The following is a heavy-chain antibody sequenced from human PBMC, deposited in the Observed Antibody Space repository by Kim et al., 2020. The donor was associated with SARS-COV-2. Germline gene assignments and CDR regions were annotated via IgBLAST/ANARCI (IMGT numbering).Heavy chain of an antibody. CDR1: GFTFDDYG. CDR2: INWNGGST. D-gene: IGHD6-19*01. V-gene: IGHV3-20*01. CDR3: ARGGSSGWYEPGYDY. J-gene: IGHJ4*02. Sequence: GGSLRLSCAASGFTFDDYGMSWVRQAPGKGLEWVSGINWNGGSTGYADSVKGRFTISRDNAKNSLYLQMNSLRAEDTALYHCARGGSSGWYEPGYDYWGQGTLVTVSS.